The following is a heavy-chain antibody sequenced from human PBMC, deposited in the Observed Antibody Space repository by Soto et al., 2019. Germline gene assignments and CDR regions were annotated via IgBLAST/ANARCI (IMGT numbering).Heavy chain of an antibody. D-gene: IGHD3-22*01. CDR2: IIPIFGTA. CDR3: AAAPLSTMIVVVNTTGYFDL. CDR1: GGTFSSYA. J-gene: IGHJ2*01. Sequence: SVKVSCKASGGTFSSYAISWVRQAPGQGLEWMGGIIPIFGTANYAQKFQGRVTITADESTSTAYMELSSLRSEDTAVYYCAAAPLSTMIVVVNTTGYFDLWGRGTLVTVSS. V-gene: IGHV1-69*13.